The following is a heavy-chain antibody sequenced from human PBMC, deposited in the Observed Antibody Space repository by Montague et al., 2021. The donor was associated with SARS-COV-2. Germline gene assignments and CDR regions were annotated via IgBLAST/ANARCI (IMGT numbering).Heavy chain of an antibody. CDR2: IYYSGTT. CDR1: GGSISSSSYY. V-gene: IGHV4-39*01. CDR3: ARVDAGDWYFDL. J-gene: IGHJ2*01. D-gene: IGHD2-8*01. Sequence: SETLSLTCTVSGGSISSSSYYWGWIRQPPGKGLGWIGSIYYSGTTYYNPSLRSRVTMSVDTSKNQFSLRLSSVTAADTAVFYCARVDAGDWYFDLWGRGTLVTVSS.